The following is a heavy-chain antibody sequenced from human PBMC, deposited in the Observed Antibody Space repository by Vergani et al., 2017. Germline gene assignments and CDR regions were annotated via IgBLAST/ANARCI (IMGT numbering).Heavy chain of an antibody. CDR1: GFTFSDYY. V-gene: IGHV3-11*01. D-gene: IGHD2-15*01. CDR3: ARGGEYCSGGSCYSYYYYMDV. CDR2: ISSSCSTI. J-gene: IGHJ6*03. Sequence: QVQLVESGGGLVKPGGSLRLSCAASGFTFSDYYMSWIRQAPGKGLEWVSYISSSCSTIYYADSVKGRFTISSDNAKNSLYLQMNSLRAEDTAVYYCARGGEYCSGGSCYSYYYYMDVWGKGTTVTVSS.